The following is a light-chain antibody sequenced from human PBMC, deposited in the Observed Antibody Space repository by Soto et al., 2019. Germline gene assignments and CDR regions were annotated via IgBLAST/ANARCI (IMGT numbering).Light chain of an antibody. CDR1: QSISSW. V-gene: IGKV1-5*01. CDR3: QQHYTYWWT. J-gene: IGKJ1*01. CDR2: DAS. Sequence: DIQMTQSPCSLSASVGDRVTITCRASQSISSWLAWYQQKPGKAPKLLIYDASTLESGVPSRFSGSRSGTEFTLTISSLQPDDFATYYCQQHYTYWWTFGQGTKVDIK.